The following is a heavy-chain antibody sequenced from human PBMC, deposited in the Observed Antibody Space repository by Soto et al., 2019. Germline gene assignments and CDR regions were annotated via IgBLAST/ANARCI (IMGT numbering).Heavy chain of an antibody. Sequence: QVQLVQSGAEVKKPGSSVKVSCKASGGTFSNYAISWVRQARGQGLEWMGGIIPIFGTRNYAQKFQGKITITADESTSTAYMELSSLRFEDTAVYYWVTRIVGASFDYWGQGTLVTVSS. CDR2: IIPIFGTR. D-gene: IGHD1-26*01. J-gene: IGHJ4*02. CDR1: GGTFSNYA. CDR3: VTRIVGASFDY. V-gene: IGHV1-69*01.